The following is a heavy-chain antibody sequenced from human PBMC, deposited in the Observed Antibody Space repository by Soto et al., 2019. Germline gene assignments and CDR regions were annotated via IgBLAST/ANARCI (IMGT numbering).Heavy chain of an antibody. J-gene: IGHJ5*02. V-gene: IGHV4-31*03. CDR2: SYYSGST. Sequence: SETLSLTCTVSGSSISSGGYYWSWIRQHPGKGLEWIGYSYYSGSTYYNPSLKSRVTISVDTSKNQFSLKLSSVTAADTAVYYCARDVRGYSDYLVAPWGQGTLVTVSS. CDR1: GSSISSGGYY. D-gene: IGHD5-12*01. CDR3: ARDVRGYSDYLVAP.